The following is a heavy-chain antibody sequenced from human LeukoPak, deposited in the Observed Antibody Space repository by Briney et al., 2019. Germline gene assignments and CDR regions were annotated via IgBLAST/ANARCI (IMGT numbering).Heavy chain of an antibody. V-gene: IGHV3-30*02. CDR1: GFTFTSYG. J-gene: IGHJ6*03. CDR2: IRYDGSKK. CDR3: AKGSKEVLFTRDHHMDV. D-gene: IGHD3-3*01. Sequence: GRSLRLSCAASGFTFTSYGIHWVRQAPGKGLEWVAFIRYDGSKKYYADSVKGRFTISRDNSKNTLYLQMNSLRAEDTAVYYCAKGSKEVLFTRDHHMDVWGKGTTVT.